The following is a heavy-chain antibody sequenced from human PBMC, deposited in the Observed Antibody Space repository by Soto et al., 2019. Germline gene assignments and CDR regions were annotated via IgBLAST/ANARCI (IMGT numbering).Heavy chain of an antibody. V-gene: IGHV4-34*01. J-gene: IGHJ4*02. CDR1: GGPFSGYY. CDR2: INHSGST. CDR3: ARGRVRGVINFDY. Sequence: SETLSLTCAVYGGPFSGYYWSWIRQPPGKGLEWIGEINHSGSTNCNPSLKSRVTISVDTSKNQFSLKMSSVTAADTAVYFCARGRVRGVINFDYWGQGTLVTVSS. D-gene: IGHD3-10*01.